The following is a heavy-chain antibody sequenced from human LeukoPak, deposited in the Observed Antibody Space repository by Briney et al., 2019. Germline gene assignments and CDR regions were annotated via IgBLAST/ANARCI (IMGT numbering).Heavy chain of an antibody. J-gene: IGHJ4*02. CDR2: ISYDGSNK. D-gene: IGHD6-13*01. CDR3: AKDGWQQLVFPGMDY. Sequence: TGGSLRLSCAASGFTFSSYGMHWVRQAPGKGLEWVAVISYDGSNKYYADSVKGRFTISRDNSKNTLYLQMNSLRAEDTAVYYCAKDGWQQLVFPGMDYWGQGTLVTVSS. V-gene: IGHV3-30*18. CDR1: GFTFSSYG.